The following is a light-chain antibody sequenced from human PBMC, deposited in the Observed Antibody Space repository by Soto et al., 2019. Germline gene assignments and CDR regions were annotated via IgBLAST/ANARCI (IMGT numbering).Light chain of an antibody. J-gene: IGKJ5*01. CDR2: GAS. V-gene: IGKV3-20*01. Sequence: EIVLTQSPGTLSLSPGERATLSCRASQSVSSSYLAWYQQKPGQAPRLIIYGASSRATGIPDRFSGSGSGTDFTLTISRLEPEAFAVYYCQQYGSSPSFGQGTRLEIK. CDR3: QQYGSSPS. CDR1: QSVSSSY.